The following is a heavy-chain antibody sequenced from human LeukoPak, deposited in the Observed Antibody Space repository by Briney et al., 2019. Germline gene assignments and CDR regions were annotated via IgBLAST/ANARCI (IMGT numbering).Heavy chain of an antibody. CDR2: MNADGSTI. D-gene: IGHD6-13*01. J-gene: IGHJ4*02. V-gene: IGHV3-74*01. CDR1: GFTFSNSW. CDR3: VRGTSNWYGVDF. Sequence: GGSLRLSRAASGFTFSNSWMHWVRQPPGKGLVWVSYMNADGSTIAHADSVRGRFTMSRDNAQNILHLQMNSLRDEDTGVYFCVRGTSNWYGVDFWGRGTLVTVSS.